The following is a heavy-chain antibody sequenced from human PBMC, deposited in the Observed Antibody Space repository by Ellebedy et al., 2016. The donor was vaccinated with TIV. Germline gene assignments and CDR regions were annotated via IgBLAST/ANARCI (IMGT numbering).Heavy chain of an antibody. CDR2: ISAYNGNT. Sequence: ASVKVSXKASSYTFTSYGISWVRQAPGQGLEWMGWISAYNGNTNYAQKFQGRVTMTRDTSTSTVYMELSSLRSEDTAVYYCARDRGVATILAYYYYGMDVWGQGTTVTVSS. J-gene: IGHJ6*02. CDR3: ARDRGVATILAYYYYGMDV. D-gene: IGHD5-12*01. CDR1: SYTFTSYG. V-gene: IGHV1-18*01.